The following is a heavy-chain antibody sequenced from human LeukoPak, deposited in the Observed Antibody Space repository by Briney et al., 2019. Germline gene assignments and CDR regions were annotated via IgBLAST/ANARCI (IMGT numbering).Heavy chain of an antibody. CDR3: ARGGTTFDY. CDR1: GYSFTTYW. Sequence: HGESLKISWQGSGYSFTTYWITWVRQLPGKGLEWMGRIDPSDSFTNYSPSFQGHVTISADKSITTAYLQWSSLKASDTAMYYGARGGTTFDYWGQGALVTVSS. D-gene: IGHD1-14*01. J-gene: IGHJ4*02. V-gene: IGHV5-10-1*01. CDR2: IDPSDSFT.